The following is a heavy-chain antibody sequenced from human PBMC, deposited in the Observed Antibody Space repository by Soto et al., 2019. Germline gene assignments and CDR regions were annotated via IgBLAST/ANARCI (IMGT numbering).Heavy chain of an antibody. CDR1: AFPLSEYP. CDR3: VRETPTPELDY. V-gene: IGHV3-7*03. Sequence: GGSLMLCWDASAFPLSEYPTSWVSQAPGKGLEWVANINRSGSDAHYVDSVRGRFTISRDNAKNSLYLQMNSLRAEDTAVYFCVRETPTPELDYWGQGTLVTVSS. J-gene: IGHJ4*02. D-gene: IGHD2-15*01. CDR2: INRSGSDA.